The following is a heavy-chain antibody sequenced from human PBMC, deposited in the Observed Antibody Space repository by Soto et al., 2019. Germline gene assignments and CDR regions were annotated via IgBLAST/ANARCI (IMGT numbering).Heavy chain of an antibody. CDR1: GFSLSTYGVG. V-gene: IGHV2-5*02. D-gene: IGHD3-22*01. Sequence: QITLKESGPTLVKPTQTLTLTCTFSGFSLSTYGVGVGWIRQPPGKALEWLALIYWDDDKRYSPSLKRRLTITRDTSKNQVILTLTNIDPVDTATYSCAHTYRIRYGVSHHDSSGHNSGCFQYWGQGTLVTVSS. CDR2: IYWDDDK. J-gene: IGHJ1*01. CDR3: AHTYRIRYGVSHHDSSGHNSGCFQY.